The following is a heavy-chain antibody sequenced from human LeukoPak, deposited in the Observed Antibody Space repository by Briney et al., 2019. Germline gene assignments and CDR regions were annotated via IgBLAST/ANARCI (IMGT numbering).Heavy chain of an antibody. V-gene: IGHV3-23*01. D-gene: IGHD6-19*01. CDR3: AKSSRYGTGWYGKIDY. J-gene: IGHJ4*02. CDR2: ITDSGGNR. Sequence: GSLRLSCAASGFAFSSHAMSWVRQAPGKGLEWVSAITDSGGNRQYTDSVKGRFTISRDNSKNMLYLQMDSLRADDTAVYYCAKSSRYGTGWYGKIDYWGQGTLVTVSS. CDR1: GFAFSSHA.